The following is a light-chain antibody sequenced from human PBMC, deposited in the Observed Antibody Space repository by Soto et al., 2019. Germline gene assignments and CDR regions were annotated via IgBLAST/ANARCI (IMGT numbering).Light chain of an antibody. J-gene: IGKJ1*01. CDR2: SAT. V-gene: IGKV1-39*01. CDR1: QSIASF. Sequence: DIQMTQSPSTLSASVGDRITITCRPSQSIASFLNWYQQKPGKAPRLLIYSATNLYSGVPSRFSGSGSGTSFSLTIRSLQPEDFATYYCQQSFNLPRTFGPGTKVDIK. CDR3: QQSFNLPRT.